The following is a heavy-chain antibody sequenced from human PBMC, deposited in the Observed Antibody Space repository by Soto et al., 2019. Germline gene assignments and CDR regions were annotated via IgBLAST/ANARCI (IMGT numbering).Heavy chain of an antibody. CDR2: ISAYNGNT. CDR1: GYTFTSYG. CDR3: ARVKGSSDYDYVRGSYRYTPHFDS. Sequence: QVQLLPSGAEVKKPGASVKVSCKASGYTFTSYGISWVRQAPGQGLEWMGWISAYNGNTNYAQKLQGRVTMTTDTSTSTAYMEWRRLRSDDTAVYYCARVKGSSDYDYVRGSYRYTPHFDSGGQGTLVTVSS. V-gene: IGHV1-18*01. D-gene: IGHD3-16*02. J-gene: IGHJ4*02.